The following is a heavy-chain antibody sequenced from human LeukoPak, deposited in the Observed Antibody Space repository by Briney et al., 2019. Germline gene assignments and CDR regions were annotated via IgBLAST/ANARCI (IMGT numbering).Heavy chain of an antibody. D-gene: IGHD3-10*01. CDR2: IKQDGSES. Sequence: PGGSLRLSCAASGFTFSSYWMSWVRQAPGKGLEWVANIKQDGSESYYVDSVKGRFTVSRDNAKNSLYLQMNSLRAEDTAVYYCARGGFGSGTHPSGYWGQGTRVTVSS. CDR1: GFTFSSYW. CDR3: ARGGFGSGTHPSGY. J-gene: IGHJ4*02. V-gene: IGHV3-7*01.